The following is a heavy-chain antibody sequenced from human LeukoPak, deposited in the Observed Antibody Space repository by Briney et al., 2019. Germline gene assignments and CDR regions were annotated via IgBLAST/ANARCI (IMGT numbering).Heavy chain of an antibody. V-gene: IGHV3-23*01. J-gene: IGHJ5*02. CDR3: AKGVHMVRGVISPWFDP. D-gene: IGHD3-10*01. CDR1: GFTFSSYA. Sequence: GGSLRLSCAASGFTFSSYAMSWVRQAPGKGLEWGSAISGSGGSTYYADSVKGRFTISRDNSKNTLYLQMNSLRAEDTAVYYCAKGVHMVRGVISPWFDPWGQGTLVTVSS. CDR2: ISGSGGST.